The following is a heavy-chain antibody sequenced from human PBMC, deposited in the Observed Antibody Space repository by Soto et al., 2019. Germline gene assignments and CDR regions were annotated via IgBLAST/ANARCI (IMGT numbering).Heavy chain of an antibody. CDR3: ASGRVFEP. V-gene: IGHV4-39*02. CDR1: GGSISSRGYY. Sequence: QLQLQESGPGLVKPSETLSLTCTVSGGSISSRGYYWGWIRQPPGKGLEWIGTIYYSGSTDYYPPIQRRVDISIETSRYFFSLVSTSGTAADTALYYWASGRVFEPCVQGTLVSVSS. CDR2: IYYSGST. J-gene: IGHJ5*02.